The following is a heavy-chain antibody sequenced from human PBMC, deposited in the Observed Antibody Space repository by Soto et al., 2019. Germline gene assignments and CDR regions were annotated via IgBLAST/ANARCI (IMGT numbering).Heavy chain of an antibody. CDR2: IIPIFGTP. D-gene: IGHD3-10*01. CDR3: ARDRDDYGSGNYYNRIDF. CDR1: GGIFSTYA. Sequence: QVQLVQSGAEVQKPGSSVKVSCKASGGIFSTYAISWLRQAPGQGLEWMGGIIPIFGTPNYAQRFQGRVTITADESTPTCYMELSRLKSEDTAVYYCARDRDDYGSGNYYNRIDFWGQGTLVTVSS. J-gene: IGHJ4*02. V-gene: IGHV1-69*01.